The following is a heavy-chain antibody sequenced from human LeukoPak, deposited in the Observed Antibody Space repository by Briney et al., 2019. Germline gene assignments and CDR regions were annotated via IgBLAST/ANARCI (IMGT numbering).Heavy chain of an antibody. Sequence: ASVMVSYMASGYTFNKYGISWVRQAPGQGVEWVGWISCYNRDTRYAQKFQGRVTMTTDTSTSTVHMELRSLRSDDTAIYYCARDPSNTSGYRVYHDYWGQGALVTVSS. CDR3: ARDPSNTSGYRVYHDY. J-gene: IGHJ4*02. D-gene: IGHD5/OR15-5a*01. CDR1: GYTFNKYG. CDR2: ISCYNRDT. V-gene: IGHV1-18*01.